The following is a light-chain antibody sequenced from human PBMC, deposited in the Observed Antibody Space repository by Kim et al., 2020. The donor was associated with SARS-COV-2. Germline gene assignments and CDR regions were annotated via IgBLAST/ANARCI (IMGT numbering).Light chain of an antibody. CDR3: QQHDTLPYS. Sequence: DIQMTQSPSSLSASVGDRVTITCQASQPITTFLNWYQEKPGKAPKLLICDASNLETGVPSRFSGRGSGTQFTFTITSLQPEDIAIYYCQQHDTLPYSFGQGTKLEI. J-gene: IGKJ2*03. CDR2: DAS. V-gene: IGKV1-33*01. CDR1: QPITTF.